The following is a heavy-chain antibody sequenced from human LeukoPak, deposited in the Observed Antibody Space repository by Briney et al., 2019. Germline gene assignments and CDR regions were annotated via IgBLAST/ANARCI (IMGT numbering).Heavy chain of an antibody. J-gene: IGHJ4*02. Sequence: PGGSLRLSCAASGFTFSTYAMHWVRQAPGKGLEWVAVISYDGSNKYYADSVKGRFTISRDNSKNTLYLQMNSLRAEDTAVYYCAKAGGATGDYWGQGTLVTVSS. CDR2: ISYDGSNK. CDR1: GFTFSTYA. CDR3: AKAGGATGDY. D-gene: IGHD3-16*01. V-gene: IGHV3-30*04.